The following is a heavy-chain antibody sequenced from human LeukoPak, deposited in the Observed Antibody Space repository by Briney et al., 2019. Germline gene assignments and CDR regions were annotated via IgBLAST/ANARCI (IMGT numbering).Heavy chain of an antibody. CDR1: GGSISSSSYY. CDR3: ARHDCTNGVCYTLYYGMDV. D-gene: IGHD2-8*01. V-gene: IGHV4-39*01. Sequence: TSETLSLTCTVPGGSISSSSYYWGWIRQPPGKGLEWIGSIYYSGSTYYNPSLKSRVTISVDTSKNQFSLKLSSVTAADTAVYYCARHDCTNGVCYTLYYGMDVWGQGTTVTVSS. CDR2: IYYSGST. J-gene: IGHJ6*02.